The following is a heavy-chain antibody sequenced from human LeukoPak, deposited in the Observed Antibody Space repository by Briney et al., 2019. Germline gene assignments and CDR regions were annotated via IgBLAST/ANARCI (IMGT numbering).Heavy chain of an antibody. CDR2: IYTSGST. CDR1: GGSISSYY. V-gene: IGHV4-4*07. D-gene: IGHD6-13*01. CDR3: ARVGRVSSWSLYYNGLDV. Sequence: PSETLSLTCTVSGGSISSYYWSWIRQPAGKGLEWIGRIYTSGSTNYNPSLKSRVTMSVDTSKNQFSLKLSSVTAADTAVYYCARVGRVSSWSLYYNGLDVWGQGTTVTVSS. J-gene: IGHJ6*02.